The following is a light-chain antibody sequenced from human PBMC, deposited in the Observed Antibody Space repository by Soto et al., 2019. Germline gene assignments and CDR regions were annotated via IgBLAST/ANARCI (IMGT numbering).Light chain of an antibody. CDR3: KPYNNWPLT. V-gene: IGKV3-15*01. Sequence: EIVMTQSPGTLSVSPGERATLSCRASQSVSSNLAWYQQKPGQAHRLFIYGASTRATGVQTRFSGSRSGAEFTLTIKSLQSEDFAVYYCKPYNNWPLTFGGGTKVDIK. CDR1: QSVSSN. J-gene: IGKJ4*01. CDR2: GAS.